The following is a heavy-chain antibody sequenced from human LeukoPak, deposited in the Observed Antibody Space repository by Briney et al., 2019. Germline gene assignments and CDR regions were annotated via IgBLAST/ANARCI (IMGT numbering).Heavy chain of an antibody. V-gene: IGHV3-23*01. Sequence: PGGALSLSCAASGFPFRSYAISWSRQAPGKGLGWCSAISGSGGSTYYADSVKGRFTISRDNSKNTLYLQMNSLRAEDTAVYYCAKDRAVAGSKGWFDPWGQGTLVTVSS. CDR2: ISGSGGST. CDR1: GFPFRSYA. CDR3: AKDRAVAGSKGWFDP. D-gene: IGHD6-19*01. J-gene: IGHJ5*02.